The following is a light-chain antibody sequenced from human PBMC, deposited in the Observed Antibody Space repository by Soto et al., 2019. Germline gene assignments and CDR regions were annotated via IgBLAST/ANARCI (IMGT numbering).Light chain of an antibody. CDR3: SSYTSSSTYV. Sequence: QSVLTQPASVAGSPGQSITISCTGTSSDVGGYDYVSWYQQHPGKAPKLIIYEVNNRPSGVSHRFSGSKSGNTASLTISGLQAEDQPDYYCSSYTSSSTYVFGTGTKVTVL. V-gene: IGLV2-14*01. J-gene: IGLJ1*01. CDR1: SSDVGGYDY. CDR2: EVN.